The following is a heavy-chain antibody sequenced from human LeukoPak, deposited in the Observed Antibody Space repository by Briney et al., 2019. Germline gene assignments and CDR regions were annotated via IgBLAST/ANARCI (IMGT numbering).Heavy chain of an antibody. Sequence: PGGSLRLSCAASGFTFSSYAMSWVRQAPGKGLEWVSAISGSGGSTYYADSVKGRFTISRDNSKNTLYLQMNSLRAEDTAVYYCAKMGSPNGWSPYYFDYWGQGTLVTVSS. J-gene: IGHJ4*02. CDR2: ISGSGGST. CDR3: AKMGSPNGWSPYYFDY. V-gene: IGHV3-23*01. D-gene: IGHD2-8*01. CDR1: GFTFSSYA.